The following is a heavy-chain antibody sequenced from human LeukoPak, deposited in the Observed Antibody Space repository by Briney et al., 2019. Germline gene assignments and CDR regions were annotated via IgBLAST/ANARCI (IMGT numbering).Heavy chain of an antibody. Sequence: SQTLSLTCTVSGDSISSGDYYWSWIRQPTGKALEWIGRIYSSGSTNYNPSLKSRVTISVDTSNNQFSLNLNYVTAADTAVYYCARVDVSTWSHFDNWGQGTLVTVSS. J-gene: IGHJ4*02. V-gene: IGHV4-61*02. CDR2: IYSSGST. CDR3: ARVDVSTWSHFDN. CDR1: GDSISSGDYY. D-gene: IGHD6-13*01.